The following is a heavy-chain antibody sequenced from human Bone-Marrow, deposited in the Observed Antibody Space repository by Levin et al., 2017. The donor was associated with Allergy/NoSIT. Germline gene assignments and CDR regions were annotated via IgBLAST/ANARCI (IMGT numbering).Heavy chain of an antibody. V-gene: IGHV3-74*01. J-gene: IGHJ4*02. D-gene: IGHD2-15*01. Sequence: LSLTCAASGFTFSSYWMHWVRQAPGKGLVWVSRINSDGSSTSYADSVKGRFTISRDNAKNTLYLQMNSLRAEDTAVYYCARGGPIDCSGGSCYSGDFDYWGQGTLVTVSS. CDR3: ARGGPIDCSGGSCYSGDFDY. CDR1: GFTFSSYW. CDR2: INSDGSST.